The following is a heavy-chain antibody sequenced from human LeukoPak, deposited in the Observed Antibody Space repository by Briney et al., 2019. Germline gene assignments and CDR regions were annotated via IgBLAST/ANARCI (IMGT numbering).Heavy chain of an antibody. V-gene: IGHV4-59*12. CDR3: ARRGAYYYDSSGYRH. CDR2: MYYSGST. D-gene: IGHD3-22*01. Sequence: SETLSLTCTVSGGSISSYYWSWIRQPPGKGLEWIGYMYYSGSTNYNPSLKIRVTISVDTSKNQFSLKLSSVTAADTAVYYCARRGAYYYDSSGYRHWGQGTLVTVSS. CDR1: GGSISSYY. J-gene: IGHJ4*02.